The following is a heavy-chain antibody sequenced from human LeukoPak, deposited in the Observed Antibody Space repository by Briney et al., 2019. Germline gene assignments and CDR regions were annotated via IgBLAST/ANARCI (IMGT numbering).Heavy chain of an antibody. J-gene: IGHJ4*02. Sequence: ASVKVSCKVSGYTLTELSMHWVRQAPGKGLEWMGGFDPEDGETIYAQKFQGRVTMTEDTSTDTAYMELSNLRSEDTAVYYCATVPMAEVLRYFDWKYVFDYWGQGTLVTVSS. CDR3: ATVPMAEVLRYFDWKYVFDY. CDR2: FDPEDGET. V-gene: IGHV1-24*01. CDR1: GYTLTELS. D-gene: IGHD3-9*01.